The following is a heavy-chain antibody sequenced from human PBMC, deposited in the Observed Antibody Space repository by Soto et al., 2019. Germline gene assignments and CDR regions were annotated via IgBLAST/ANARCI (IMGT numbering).Heavy chain of an antibody. Sequence: GGSLRLSCAASGFTFSSYGMHWVRQAPGKGLECVAVISYDGSNKYYADSVKGRFTISRDNSKNPLYLQMNSLRAEDTAVYYCAKAEYDFGSGYFYYGMDVWGQGTTVTVSS. CDR1: GFTFSSYG. CDR3: AKAEYDFGSGYFYYGMDV. V-gene: IGHV3-30*18. CDR2: ISYDGSNK. J-gene: IGHJ6*02. D-gene: IGHD3-3*01.